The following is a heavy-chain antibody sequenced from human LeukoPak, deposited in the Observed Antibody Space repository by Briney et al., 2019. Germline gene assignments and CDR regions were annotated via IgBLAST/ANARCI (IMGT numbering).Heavy chain of an antibody. J-gene: IGHJ4*02. CDR3: ARAQTYGDSRLLLDY. V-gene: IGHV3-21*04. CDR2: ISSSSSYI. CDR1: GFTFSSYS. D-gene: IGHD2-21*02. Sequence: PGGSLRLSCAASGFTFSSYSMNWVRQAPGKGLEWVSSISSSSSYIYYADPVEGRFTISRDNAKNSQYLQMNSLRVEDTALYYCARAQTYGDSRLLLDYWGQGTLVTVSS.